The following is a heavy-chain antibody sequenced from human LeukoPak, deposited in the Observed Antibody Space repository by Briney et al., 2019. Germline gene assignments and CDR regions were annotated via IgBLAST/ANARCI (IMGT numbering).Heavy chain of an antibody. CDR2: ISYDGSNK. D-gene: IGHD1-26*01. J-gene: IGHJ4*02. Sequence: GGSLRLSCAASGFTFSSYAMHWVRQAPGKGLEWVAVISYDGSNKCYADSVKGRFTISRDNSKNTLYLQMNSLRAEDTAVYYCARGRGIVLGDYWGQGTLVTVSS. CDR3: ARGRGIVLGDY. CDR1: GFTFSSYA. V-gene: IGHV3-30*01.